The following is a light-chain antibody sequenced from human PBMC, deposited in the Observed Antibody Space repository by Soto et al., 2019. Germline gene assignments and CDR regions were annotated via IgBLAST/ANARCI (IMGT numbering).Light chain of an antibody. Sequence: EIVLTQSPATLSLSPGERATLSCRASQSVGSYLAWYQQTPGQVPRLVIYDASNRATGIPARFSGSGSGTDFTLTISSLEPEDFAVYYCQQNDSSPSWTFGQGTKVESK. CDR2: DAS. CDR3: QQNDSSPSWT. V-gene: IGKV3-11*01. J-gene: IGKJ1*01. CDR1: QSVGSY.